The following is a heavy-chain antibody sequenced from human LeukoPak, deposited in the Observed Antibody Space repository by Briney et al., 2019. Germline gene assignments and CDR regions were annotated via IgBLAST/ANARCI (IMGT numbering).Heavy chain of an antibody. CDR2: INPNSGGT. Sequence: ASVKVSCKASGYTFTGYYMHWVRQAPGQGLEWMGWINPNSGGTNYAQKLQGRVTMTRDTSISTAYMELSRLRSDDTAVYYCARSELGYYYYYMDVWGKGTTVTISS. CDR3: ARSELGYYYYYMDV. D-gene: IGHD1-26*01. CDR1: GYTFTGYY. J-gene: IGHJ6*03. V-gene: IGHV1-2*02.